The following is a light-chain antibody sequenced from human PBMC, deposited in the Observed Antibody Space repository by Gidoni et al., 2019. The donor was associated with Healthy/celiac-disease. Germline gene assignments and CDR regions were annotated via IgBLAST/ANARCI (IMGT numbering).Light chain of an antibody. Sequence: LQMTQYPSTLSASVGDRVTITCRASQSISSWLAWYQQKPGKAPKLLIYDASSLESGVPSRFSGSGSGTEFTLTISSLQPDDFATYYCQQYNSYSWTFGQGTKVEIK. J-gene: IGKJ1*01. V-gene: IGKV1-5*01. CDR2: DAS. CDR1: QSISSW. CDR3: QQYNSYSWT.